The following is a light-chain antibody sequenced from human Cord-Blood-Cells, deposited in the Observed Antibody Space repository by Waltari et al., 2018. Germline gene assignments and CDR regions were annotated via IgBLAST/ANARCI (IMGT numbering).Light chain of an antibody. V-gene: IGKV3-11*01. J-gene: IGKJ4*01. CDR1: QSVSIY. CDR3: QQRSNWLT. Sequence: EIVLTPSPATLSLSPGESATLACRASQSVSIYLAWYQQKPCQAPRLLIYDASNRATGIPARFSGSGSGTDFTLTISSLEPEDFAVYYCQQRSNWLTFGGGTKVEIK. CDR2: DAS.